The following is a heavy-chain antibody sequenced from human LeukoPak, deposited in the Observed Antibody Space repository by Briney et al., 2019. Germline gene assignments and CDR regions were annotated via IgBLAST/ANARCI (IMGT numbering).Heavy chain of an antibody. J-gene: IGHJ4*02. CDR2: IYYSGST. CDR3: ARLYYDSSGYYQICYFDY. Sequence: KPSETLSLTCTVSGGSISSSSYYWGWIRQPPGKGLEWIGSIYYSGSTYYNPSLKSRVTISVDTSKNQFPLNLGSVTAADTAVYYCARLYYDSSGYYQICYFDYWGQGTLVTVSS. CDR1: GGSISSSSYY. V-gene: IGHV4-39*01. D-gene: IGHD3-22*01.